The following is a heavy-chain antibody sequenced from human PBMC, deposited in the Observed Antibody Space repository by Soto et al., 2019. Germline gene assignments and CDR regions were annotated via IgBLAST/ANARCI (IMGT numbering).Heavy chain of an antibody. Sequence: QLQLQESGSGLVKPSQTLSLTCAVSGGSISSGGYSWSWIRQPPAKGLEWIGYIYHSGSTYYNPSLKSRVTISVDRSKNQFSLKLSSVTAADTAVYYCARDRGDYYYGMDVWGQGTTVTVSS. V-gene: IGHV4-30-2*01. CDR2: IYHSGST. D-gene: IGHD1-26*01. CDR1: GGSISSGGYS. J-gene: IGHJ6*02. CDR3: ARDRGDYYYGMDV.